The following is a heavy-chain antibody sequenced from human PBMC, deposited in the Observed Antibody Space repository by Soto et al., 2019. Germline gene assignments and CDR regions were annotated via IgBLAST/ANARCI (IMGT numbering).Heavy chain of an antibody. CDR1: GFTFSSYG. CDR2: ISYDESNK. Sequence: GGSLRLSCAASGFTFSSYGLHWVRHAPGTGLERVAVISYDESNKYYADSVKGRFTISRDNSKNTLYLQMNRLRAEDTAVYYCAKEDRGEGYYYYYRMDVWGQGTTVTVSS. J-gene: IGHJ6*02. CDR3: AKEDRGEGYYYYYRMDV. V-gene: IGHV3-30*18. D-gene: IGHD3-10*01.